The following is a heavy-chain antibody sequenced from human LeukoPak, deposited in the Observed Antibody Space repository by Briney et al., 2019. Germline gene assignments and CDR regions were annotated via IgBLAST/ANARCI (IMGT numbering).Heavy chain of an antibody. D-gene: IGHD6-13*01. CDR2: IIPIFGTA. V-gene: IGHV1-69*01. Sequence: ASVKVSCKSSGGTFSIYAISWVRQAPGQGLEWMGGIIPIFGTANYAQKFQGRVTITADESTSTAYMELSSLRSEDTAVYYCARDRSSGDAFHIWGEGPMVRVSS. CDR1: GGTFSIYA. J-gene: IGHJ3*02. CDR3: ARDRSSGDAFHI.